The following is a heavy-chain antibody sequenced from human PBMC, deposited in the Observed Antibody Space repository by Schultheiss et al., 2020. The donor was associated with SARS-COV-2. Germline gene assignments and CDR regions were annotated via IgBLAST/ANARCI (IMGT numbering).Heavy chain of an antibody. J-gene: IGHJ5*02. CDR3: ASRGSAFSNWIDP. V-gene: IGHV3-30*03. CDR1: GFTFSSYS. D-gene: IGHD6-19*01. CDR2: ISYDGSNK. Sequence: GGSLRLSCAASGFTFSSYSMNWVRQPPGKGLEWVAVISYDGSNKYYADSVKGRFTISRDNSKNTLYLQMNSLRAEDTAVYYCASRGSAFSNWIDPWGQGTLVTVSS.